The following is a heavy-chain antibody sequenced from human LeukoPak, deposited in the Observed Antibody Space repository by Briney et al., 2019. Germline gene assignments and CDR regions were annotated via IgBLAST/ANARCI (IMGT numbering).Heavy chain of an antibody. J-gene: IGHJ4*02. CDR1: GFTFGSYA. CDR2: INGNGGTT. CDR3: ARGGYNFDY. V-gene: IGHV3-23*01. D-gene: IGHD5-24*01. Sequence: GGSLRLSCAASGFTFGSYAMSWVRQAPGKGLEWVSSINGNGGTTYYADSVKGRFTISRDNSKNTLYLQMNSLRAEDTAVYYCARGGYNFDYWGQGTLVTVSS.